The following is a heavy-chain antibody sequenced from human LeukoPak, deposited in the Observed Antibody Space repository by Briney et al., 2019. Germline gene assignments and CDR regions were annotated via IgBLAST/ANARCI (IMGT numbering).Heavy chain of an antibody. CDR2: INPNSGGT. CDR1: GYTFTGYY. V-gene: IGHV1-2*02. D-gene: IGHD6-13*01. Sequence: GASVKVSCKASGYTFTGYYMHWVRQAPGQGLEWMGWINPNSGGTNYAQKFQGRVTMTRDTSISTAYMELSRLRSDDTAVYYCATGTAAAGYYYYYYMDVWGKGTTVTVSS. CDR3: ATGTAAAGYYYYYYMDV. J-gene: IGHJ6*03.